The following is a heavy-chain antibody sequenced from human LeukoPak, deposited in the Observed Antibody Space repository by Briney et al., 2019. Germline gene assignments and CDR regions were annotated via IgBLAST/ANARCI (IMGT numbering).Heavy chain of an antibody. CDR1: GGSISSSSYY. CDR3: ARDSYGSGSSYNDYYYYMDV. Sequence: SETLSLTCTVSGGSISSSSYYWGWIRRPPGKGLEWIGSIYYSGSTYYNPSLKSRVSISIDTSKNQFSLKLSSVTPADTAVYYCARDSYGSGSSYNDYYYYMDVWGKGTTVTIS. J-gene: IGHJ6*03. CDR2: IYYSGST. D-gene: IGHD3-10*01. V-gene: IGHV4-39*07.